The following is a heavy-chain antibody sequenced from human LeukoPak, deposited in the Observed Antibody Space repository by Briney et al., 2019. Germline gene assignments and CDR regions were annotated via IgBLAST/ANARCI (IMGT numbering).Heavy chain of an antibody. J-gene: IGHJ4*02. CDR1: GFTFSSYA. D-gene: IGHD3-16*01. Sequence: GGSLRLSCAASGFTFSSYAMSWVRQAPGKGLEWVPAISGSGGSTYYADSVKGRFTISRDNSKNTLYLQMDSLRAEDTVVYYCAKDGLGAFDYWGQGTLVTVSS. CDR3: AKDGLGAFDY. V-gene: IGHV3-23*01. CDR2: ISGSGGST.